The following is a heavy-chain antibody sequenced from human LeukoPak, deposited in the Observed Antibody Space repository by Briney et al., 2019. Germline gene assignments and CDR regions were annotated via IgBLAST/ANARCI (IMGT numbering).Heavy chain of an antibody. Sequence: GASVKVSCKASGGTFRSFAINWVRQAPGKGLEWMGGIIPMINTPKYAQRFHGRVSITADESTSTGYMEVSSLRSEDTAVHYCAIFQGTYGDNDNDFWGQGTLVTVSS. CDR1: GGTFRSFA. D-gene: IGHD4-17*01. CDR2: IIPMINTP. V-gene: IGHV1-69*13. J-gene: IGHJ4*02. CDR3: AIFQGTYGDNDNDF.